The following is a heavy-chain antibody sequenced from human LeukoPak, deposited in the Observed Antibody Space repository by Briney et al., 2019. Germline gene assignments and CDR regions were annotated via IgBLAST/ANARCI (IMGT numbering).Heavy chain of an antibody. CDR1: GGSINSYY. CDR2: IFPSGST. D-gene: IGHD3-3*01. V-gene: IGHV4-4*07. CDR3: ARRRSVSYYDFWSGYSNFDY. Sequence: SETLSLTCTVSGGSINSYYWSWIRQPAGKGPEWIGRIFPSGSTNYNPSLRSRVTLSIDTSKNQFSLKLSSVTAADTAVYYCARRRSVSYYDFWSGYSNFDYWGQGTLVTVSS. J-gene: IGHJ4*02.